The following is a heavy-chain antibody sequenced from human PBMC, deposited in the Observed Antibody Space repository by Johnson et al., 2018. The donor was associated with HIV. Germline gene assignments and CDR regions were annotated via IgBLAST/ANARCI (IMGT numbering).Heavy chain of an antibody. CDR2: IRYDGSNK. J-gene: IGHJ3*02. D-gene: IGHD3-10*01. Sequence: QVQLVESGGGVVQPGGSLRLSCAASGFTFSDYGMHWVRQAPGKGLEWVAFIRYDGSNKYYVDSVKGRFTISRDNSKNTFYLQINSLRGDDTAVYYCAKDPTDFGADWAFDIWGQGTMVTVSS. CDR1: GFTFSDYG. CDR3: AKDPTDFGADWAFDI. V-gene: IGHV3-30*02.